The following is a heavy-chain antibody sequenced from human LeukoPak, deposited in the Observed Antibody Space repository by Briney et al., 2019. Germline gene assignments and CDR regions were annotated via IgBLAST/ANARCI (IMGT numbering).Heavy chain of an antibody. J-gene: IGHJ4*02. V-gene: IGHV3-23*01. D-gene: IGHD3-22*01. Sequence: GGSLRLSCAASGFTFSSYAMSWVRQAPGKGLEWVSVISVSGGSTSYGDSVKGRFTMSRDNSKNTVYLQMNSLRAEDTAVYYCAKGGSSGYYSSFDYWGQGTLVTVSS. CDR1: GFTFSSYA. CDR3: AKGGSSGYYSSFDY. CDR2: ISVSGGST.